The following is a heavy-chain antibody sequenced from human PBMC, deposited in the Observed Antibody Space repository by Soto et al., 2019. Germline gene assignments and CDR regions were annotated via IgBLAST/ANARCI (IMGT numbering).Heavy chain of an antibody. Sequence: SETLSLTCSVSGASISNFYWSWIRQSAGKGLEWIGRLYTRGTTDYNPSLKSRVTMSIDTSKNRVSLSLTSVTAADTAVYYCAKGGTYYFDSWGQGIVVTV. CDR2: LYTRGTT. V-gene: IGHV4-4*07. J-gene: IGHJ4*02. CDR3: AKGGTYYFDS. CDR1: GASISNFY. D-gene: IGHD3-16*01.